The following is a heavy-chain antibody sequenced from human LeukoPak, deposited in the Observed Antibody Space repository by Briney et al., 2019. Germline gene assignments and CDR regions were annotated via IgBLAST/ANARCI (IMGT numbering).Heavy chain of an antibody. CDR2: ISSNGGST. CDR3: VKGVVVAASVWEYFQH. J-gene: IGHJ1*01. Sequence: GGSLRLSCSACGFTLSSYAMQWVRQARGKGVEYVSGISSNGGSTYYAYSVKGRFTISRDNSNNTLYLQMSSLRAEDTALYYCVKGVVVAASVWEYFQHWGQGTLVTRSS. CDR1: GFTLSSYA. V-gene: IGHV3-64D*06. D-gene: IGHD2-15*01.